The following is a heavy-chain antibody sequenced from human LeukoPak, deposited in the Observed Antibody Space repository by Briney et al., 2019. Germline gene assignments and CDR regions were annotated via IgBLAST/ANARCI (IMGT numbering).Heavy chain of an antibody. V-gene: IGHV3-21*01. D-gene: IGHD2-21*02. Sequence: GGSLRLSCAASGFTFSSYSMNWVRQAPGKGLEWVSSISSSSSYIYYADSVKGRFTISRDNAKNSLYLQMNSLRAEDMAVYYCAREAYCGGDCELSEQNYYYYGMDVWGQGTTVTVSS. CDR1: GFTFSSYS. J-gene: IGHJ6*02. CDR3: AREAYCGGDCELSEQNYYYYGMDV. CDR2: ISSSSSYI.